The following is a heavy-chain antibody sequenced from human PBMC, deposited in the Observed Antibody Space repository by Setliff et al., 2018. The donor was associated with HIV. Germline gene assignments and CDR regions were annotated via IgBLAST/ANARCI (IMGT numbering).Heavy chain of an antibody. CDR1: GGSVDSRDYY. CDR3: ARPTTGLGGGAAFDI. D-gene: IGHD2-8*01. Sequence: PSETLSLPCAVSGGSVDSRDYYWGWIRQPPGKGLEWIGNILYGGTTYYTPSLKSRVSISVDTSRNQFSLRLNSVTAADTAVYYCARPTTGLGGGAAFDIWVQGTMVTVSS. CDR2: ILYGGTT. J-gene: IGHJ3*02. V-gene: IGHV4-39*01.